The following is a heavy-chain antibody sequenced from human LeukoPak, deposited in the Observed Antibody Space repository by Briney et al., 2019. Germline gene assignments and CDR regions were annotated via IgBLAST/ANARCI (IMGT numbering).Heavy chain of an antibody. CDR2: ISGSGGTT. D-gene: IGHD6-13*01. V-gene: IGHV3-23*01. J-gene: IGHJ6*02. CDR1: GFTFSSYA. CDR3: AKDRGYSTSWYYHYGMDV. Sequence: PGGSLRLSCAASGFTFSSYAMTWVRQAPGKGLEWVSGISGSGGTTYFADSVKGRFTISRDNSKNTLYLQMNSLTAEDTAVYYCAKDRGYSTSWYYHYGMDVWGQGTTVTVSS.